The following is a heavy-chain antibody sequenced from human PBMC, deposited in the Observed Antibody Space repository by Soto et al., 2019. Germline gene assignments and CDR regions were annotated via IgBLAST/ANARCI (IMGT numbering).Heavy chain of an antibody. CDR1: GYSFTCYW. CDR3: ARGLNWNYGAYYYYYGMDV. CDR2: IDRSDSYT. V-gene: IGHV5-10-1*01. D-gene: IGHD1-7*01. Sequence: DSLTTSRKGFGYSFTCYWIGLGRQMPGKGAEWIGRIDRSDSYTNYSQSLQGHVTISADKSISTAYLQWSSLNASDTAMYYCARGLNWNYGAYYYYYGMDVWGQGTTVTVSS. J-gene: IGHJ6*02.